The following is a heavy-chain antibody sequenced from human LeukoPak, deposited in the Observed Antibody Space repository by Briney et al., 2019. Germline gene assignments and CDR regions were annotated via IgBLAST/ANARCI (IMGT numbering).Heavy chain of an antibody. Sequence: SETLSLTCTVSGASITGRYYYWGWIRQPPGKGLEWIGSIYFSGNTYYNPSLEGRLSLSVDTSKNQFSLKLSSVTAADTAVYYCARDENGYVWGSFRAWGQGTLVTVSS. V-gene: IGHV4-39*07. CDR2: IYFSGNT. CDR3: ARDENGYVWGSFRA. CDR1: GASITGRYYY. J-gene: IGHJ5*02. D-gene: IGHD3-16*02.